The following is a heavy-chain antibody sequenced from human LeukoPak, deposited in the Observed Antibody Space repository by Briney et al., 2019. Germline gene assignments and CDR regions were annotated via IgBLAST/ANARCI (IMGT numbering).Heavy chain of an antibody. CDR3: AREPMTTVTTSDY. CDR2: ISSSGSTI. J-gene: IGHJ4*02. CDR1: GFTFSDYY. V-gene: IGHV3-11*01. D-gene: IGHD4-17*01. Sequence: PGGSLRLSCAASGFTFSDYYMSWIRQAPGKGLEWVSYISSSGSTIYYADSVKGRFTISRDNAKNSLYLQMNSLRAEDTAVYYCAREPMTTVTTSDYWGQGTLVTVSS.